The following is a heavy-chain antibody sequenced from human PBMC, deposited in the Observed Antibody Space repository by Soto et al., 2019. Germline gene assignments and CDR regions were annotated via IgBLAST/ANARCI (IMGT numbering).Heavy chain of an antibody. CDR3: AKDGGGSYYGQYYFDY. CDR1: GFTFSSYA. Sequence: GGSLRLSCAASGFTFSSYAMSWVRQAPGKGLEWVSAISGSGGSTYYADSVKGRFTISRDNSKNTLYLQMNSLRAEDTAVYYCAKDGGGSYYGQYYFDYWGQGTLVTVSS. J-gene: IGHJ4*02. D-gene: IGHD1-26*01. CDR2: ISGSGGST. V-gene: IGHV3-23*01.